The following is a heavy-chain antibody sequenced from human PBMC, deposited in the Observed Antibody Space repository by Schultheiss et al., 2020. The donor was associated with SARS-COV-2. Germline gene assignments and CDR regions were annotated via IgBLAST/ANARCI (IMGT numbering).Heavy chain of an antibody. CDR3: ARVYQPLPYYYYGMDV. V-gene: IGHV4-34*01. D-gene: IGHD1-14*01. Sequence: SETLSLTCGVYGGSFSGYFWSWIRQSPGKGLEWIGEINHSGSTNYNPSLKSRVTISVDTSKNQFSLKLSSVTAADTAVYYCARVYQPLPYYYYGMDVWGQGTTVTVSS. J-gene: IGHJ6*02. CDR1: GGSFSGYF. CDR2: INHSGST.